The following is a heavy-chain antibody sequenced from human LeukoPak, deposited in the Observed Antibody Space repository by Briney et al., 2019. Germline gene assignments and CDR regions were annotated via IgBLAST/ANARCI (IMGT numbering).Heavy chain of an antibody. D-gene: IGHD6-19*01. CDR3: AREIAVTGTLRFDP. J-gene: IGHJ5*02. Sequence: SETLSLTCTVSGGSISSYYWSWIRQPPGKGLEWIGYIYYSGSTNYNPSLKSRVTISVDTSKNQFSLKLSSVTAADTAVYYCAREIAVTGTLRFDPWGQGTLVTVSS. CDR1: GGSISSYY. V-gene: IGHV4-59*01. CDR2: IYYSGST.